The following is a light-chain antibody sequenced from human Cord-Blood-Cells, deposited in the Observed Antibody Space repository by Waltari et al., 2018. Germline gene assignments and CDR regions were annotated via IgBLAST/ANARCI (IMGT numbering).Light chain of an antibody. CDR3: QQYYSTPYT. Sequence: DIVMTQFPDSLAVSLGARATIHCKSRQSVLYSSNNKNYLAWYQQKPGQPPKLLIYWASTRESGVPDRFSGSGSGTDFTLTISSLQAEDVAVYYCQQYYSTPYTFGQGTKLEIK. V-gene: IGKV4-1*01. CDR1: QSVLYSSNNKNY. CDR2: WAS. J-gene: IGKJ2*01.